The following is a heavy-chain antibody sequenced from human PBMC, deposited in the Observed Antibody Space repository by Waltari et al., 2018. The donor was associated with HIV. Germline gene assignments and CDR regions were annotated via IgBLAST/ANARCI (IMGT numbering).Heavy chain of an antibody. J-gene: IGHJ2*01. CDR2: SSKRGSYM. D-gene: IGHD5-18*01. CDR1: GFGFSDYS. Sequence: MESGGGLVKPGGSLRLSCEASGFGFSDYSLIWVRQAPGKGMEGGSWSSKRGSYMNYADGVRSRLSTSRDNSKNLLFLQVSGLRVDDTGRYYCSTLADTSMSPDWYFDLWGRGTWVSVSS. V-gene: IGHV3-21*06. CDR3: STLADTSMSPDWYFDL.